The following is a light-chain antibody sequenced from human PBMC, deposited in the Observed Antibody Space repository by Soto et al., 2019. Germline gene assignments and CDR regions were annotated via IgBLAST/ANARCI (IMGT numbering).Light chain of an antibody. CDR1: SGSIASNY. Sequence: NFVLTQPHSVSESPGKTVTISCTGSSGSIASNYVQWYQQRPGSAPTTVIYEDNQRPSGVPDRFSGSIDSSSNSASLTISGLKTEDEADYYCQSYDSSNHGVFGGGTKLTVL. V-gene: IGLV6-57*02. J-gene: IGLJ3*02. CDR2: EDN. CDR3: QSYDSSNHGV.